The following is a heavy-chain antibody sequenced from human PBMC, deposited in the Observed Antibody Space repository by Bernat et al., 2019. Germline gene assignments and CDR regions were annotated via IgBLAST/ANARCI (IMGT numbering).Heavy chain of an antibody. J-gene: IGHJ6*02. CDR1: GFTLSTYA. V-gene: IGHV3-23*01. CDR2: LTGSGGST. CDR3: AKGPTTLTTYYNYYGMDV. Sequence: EVQLLESGGGLVQPGGSLRLSCAASGFTLSTYAMSWVRQAPGRGLEWVSGLTGSGGSTYDAGSVKGRFTITRDNSKNTLYLQMNSLRAEDTAVYYCAKGPTTLTTYYNYYGMDVWGQGTTVTVSS. D-gene: IGHD4-17*01.